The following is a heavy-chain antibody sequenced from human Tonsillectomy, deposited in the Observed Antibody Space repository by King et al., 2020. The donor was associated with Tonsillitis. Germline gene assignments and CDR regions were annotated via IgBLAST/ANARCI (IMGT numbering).Heavy chain of an antibody. V-gene: IGHV3-73*02. CDR2: IRSKANSYAT. J-gene: IGHJ6*02. CDR1: GFTFSGAA. D-gene: IGHD4-17*01. Sequence: VQLVESGGGLVQPGGSLTLSCAASGFTFSGAAMHWVRQASVKGLEWVGLIRSKANSYATVYAASVNGRFTVSRDDSKKTAYLQVNSLKTEDTAVYYCTRGGDYDSGYYYGMDVWGQGTTVTVSS. CDR3: TRGGDYDSGYYYGMDV.